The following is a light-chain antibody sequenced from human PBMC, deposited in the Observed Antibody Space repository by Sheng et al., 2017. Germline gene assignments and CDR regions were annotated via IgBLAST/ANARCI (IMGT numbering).Light chain of an antibody. CDR3: MQGSQTPPT. V-gene: IGKV2-28*01. CDR2: LGS. CDR1: QSLLYSNGYNY. Sequence: DIVMTQSPLSLSVTPGEPASISCRSSQSLLYSNGYNYLDWYVQKPGQSPQLLIYLGSSRASGVPDRFSGSGSGTDFTLKISRVEAEDVGVYYCMQGSQTPPTFGQGTKVEIK. J-gene: IGKJ1*01.